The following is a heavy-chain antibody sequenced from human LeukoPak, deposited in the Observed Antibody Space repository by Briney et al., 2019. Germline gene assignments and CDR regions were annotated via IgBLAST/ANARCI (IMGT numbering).Heavy chain of an antibody. V-gene: IGHV4-34*01. CDR1: GGSFSGYY. J-gene: IGHJ4*02. CDR2: INHSGST. CDR3: NGLWGGY. D-gene: IGHD2-8*01. Sequence: PSETLSLTCAVYGGSFSGYYWSWIRQPPGKGLEWIGEINHSGSTNYNPSLKSRVTISVDTSKNQFSLKLSSVTAADTAVYYCNGLWGGYWGQGTLVTVSS.